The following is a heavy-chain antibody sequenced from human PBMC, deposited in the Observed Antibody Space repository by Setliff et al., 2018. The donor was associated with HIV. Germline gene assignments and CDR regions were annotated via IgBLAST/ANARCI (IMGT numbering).Heavy chain of an antibody. J-gene: IGHJ3*02. V-gene: IGHV4-39*07. CDR2: IYNSGTT. D-gene: IGHD2-15*01. CDR1: GGSISSSSYY. CDR3: ARVPIVAVVTATPPAFDI. Sequence: PSETLSLTCTVSGGSISSSSYYWGWIRQPPGKGLEWIGSIYNSGTTYYNPSLKSRATMSVDTSKNQFSLKLSSVTAADTAVYYCARVPIVAVVTATPPAFDIWGQGTMVTVSS.